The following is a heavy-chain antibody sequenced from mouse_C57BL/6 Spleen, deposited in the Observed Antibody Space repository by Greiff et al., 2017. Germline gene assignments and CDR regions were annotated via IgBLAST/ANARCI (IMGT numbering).Heavy chain of an antibody. CDR3: ARIQTAQATWDY. Sequence: QVTLKASGPGILQPSQTLSLTCSFSGFSLSTFGMGVGWIRQPSGKGLVWLAHIWWDDDKYYNPVLKSRLTISKDTSKNQIFLKIANVDTANTATDYCARIQTAQATWDYWGQGTTLTVSS. D-gene: IGHD3-2*02. V-gene: IGHV8-8*01. CDR1: GFSLSTFGMG. CDR2: IWWDDDK. J-gene: IGHJ2*01.